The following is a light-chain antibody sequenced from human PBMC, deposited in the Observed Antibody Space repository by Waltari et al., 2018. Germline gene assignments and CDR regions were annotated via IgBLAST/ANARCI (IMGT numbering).Light chain of an antibody. Sequence: DIQLTQSPSYLSASVGDRVTITCRASQTLTTYLNWYQQRPGTAPKFLIYAASNLETGVPSRFSGGGSGTDFTLTISGLQPDDFATYYCQHSKEVPFTFGQGTKLEIK. CDR2: AAS. J-gene: IGKJ2*01. CDR1: QTLTTY. V-gene: IGKV1-39*01. CDR3: QHSKEVPFT.